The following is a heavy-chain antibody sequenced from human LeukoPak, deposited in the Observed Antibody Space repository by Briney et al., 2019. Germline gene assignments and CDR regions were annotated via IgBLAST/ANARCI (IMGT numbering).Heavy chain of an antibody. CDR2: ISSSSSYI. J-gene: IGHJ4*02. CDR1: GFTFSSYS. V-gene: IGHV3-21*01. D-gene: IGHD2-2*02. CDR3: AGGRDIVVVPAAISFDY. Sequence: GGSLRLSCAASGFTFSSYSTNWVRQAPGKGLEWVSSISSSSSYIYYADSVKGRFTISRDNAKNSLYLQMNSLRAEDTAVYYCAGGRDIVVVPAAISFDYWGQGTLVTVSS.